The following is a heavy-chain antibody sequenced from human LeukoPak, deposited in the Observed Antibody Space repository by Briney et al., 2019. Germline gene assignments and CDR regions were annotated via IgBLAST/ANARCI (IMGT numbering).Heavy chain of an antibody. CDR1: GFTFSSYW. CDR3: ARDPVKDRLGFDY. J-gene: IGHJ4*02. CDR2: IKQDGSEK. Sequence: GGSLRLSCAASGFTFSSYWMSWVRQAPGKGLKWVANIKQDGSEKYYVDSVKGRFTISRDNAKNSLYLQMNSLRAEDTAVYYCARDPVKDRLGFDYWGQGTLVTVSS. D-gene: IGHD3-16*01. V-gene: IGHV3-7*01.